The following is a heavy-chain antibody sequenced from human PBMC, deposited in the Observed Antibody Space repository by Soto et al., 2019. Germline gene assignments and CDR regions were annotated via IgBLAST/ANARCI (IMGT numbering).Heavy chain of an antibody. CDR1: GFTVSSNY. V-gene: IGHV3-66*01. D-gene: IGHD3-22*01. CDR2: IYSGGST. J-gene: IGHJ4*02. CDR3: ARGLTMIAFDY. Sequence: EVQLVESGGGLVQPGGSLRLSCAASGFTVSSNYMSWVRQAPGKGLEWVSVIYSGGSTYYADSVKGRFTISRDNSKNTLYLKMNSLRAEDTAVYYCARGLTMIAFDYWGQGTLVTVSS.